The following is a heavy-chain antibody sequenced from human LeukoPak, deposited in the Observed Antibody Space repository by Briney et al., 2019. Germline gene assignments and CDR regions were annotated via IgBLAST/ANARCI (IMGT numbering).Heavy chain of an antibody. D-gene: IGHD3-10*01. CDR3: ARSPPFSIGWFGELLKYYYYGMDV. V-gene: IGHV3-21*01. J-gene: IGHJ6*02. CDR2: ISSSSSYI. CDR1: GFTFSSYS. Sequence: PGGSLRLSCAASGFTFSSYSMNWVRQAPGKGLEWVSSISSSSSYIYYADSVKGRFTISRDNAKNSLYLQMNSLRAEDTAVYYCARSPPFSIGWFGELLKYYYYGMDVWGQGTTVTVSS.